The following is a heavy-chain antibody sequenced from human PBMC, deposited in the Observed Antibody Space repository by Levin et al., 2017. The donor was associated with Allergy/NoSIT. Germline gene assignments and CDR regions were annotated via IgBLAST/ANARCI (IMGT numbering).Heavy chain of an antibody. D-gene: IGHD3-16*01. V-gene: IGHV4-39*01. Sequence: SETLSLTCTVSGGSISSSSYYWGWIRQPPGTGLEWIGSIYYSGSTYYNPSLKSRVTISVDTSKNQFSLKLSSMTAADTAVYYCARRNHYGSYADYWGQGTLVTVSS. J-gene: IGHJ4*02. CDR2: IYYSGST. CDR1: GGSISSSSYY. CDR3: ARRNHYGSYADY.